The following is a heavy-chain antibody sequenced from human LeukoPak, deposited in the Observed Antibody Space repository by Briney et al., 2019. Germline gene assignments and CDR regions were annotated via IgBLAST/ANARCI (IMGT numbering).Heavy chain of an antibody. CDR3: ARSVVVVAAKYFWFDP. CDR1: GFTFSSYS. CDR2: ISSSSSYI. D-gene: IGHD2-15*01. Sequence: GGSLRLSCAASGFTFSSYSMNWVRQAPGKGLEWVSSISSSSSYIYYADSVKGRFTISRDNAKNSLYLQMNSLRAEDTAVYYCARSVVVVAAKYFWFDPWGQGTLVTVSS. J-gene: IGHJ5*02. V-gene: IGHV3-21*04.